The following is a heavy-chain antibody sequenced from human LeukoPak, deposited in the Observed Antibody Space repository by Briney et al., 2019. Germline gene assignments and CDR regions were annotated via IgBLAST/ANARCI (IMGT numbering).Heavy chain of an antibody. D-gene: IGHD3-22*01. V-gene: IGHV4-39*07. J-gene: IGHJ4*02. CDR3: ARELNYYDSSGYYLFDY. CDR1: GGSISSSSYY. CDR2: IYYSGST. Sequence: GSLRLSCTVSGGSISSSSYYWGWIRQPPGKGLEWIGSIYYSGSTYYNPSLKSRVTISVDTSKNQFSLKLSSVTAADTAVYYCARELNYYDSSGYYLFDYWGQGTLVTVSS.